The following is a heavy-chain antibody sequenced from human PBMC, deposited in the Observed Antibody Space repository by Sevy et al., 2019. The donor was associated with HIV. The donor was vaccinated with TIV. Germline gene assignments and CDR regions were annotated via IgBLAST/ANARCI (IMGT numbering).Heavy chain of an antibody. V-gene: IGHV3-48*02. CDR2: ISSSSSTI. J-gene: IGHJ3*02. Sequence: GGSLRLSCAASGFTFSSYSMNWVRQAPGKGLEWVSYISSSSSTIYYADSVKGRFTISRDNAKNSLYLQMNSLRDEDTAVYYCARDRVLRFLEWLLGDASDIWGQGTMVTVSS. D-gene: IGHD3-3*01. CDR3: ARDRVLRFLEWLLGDASDI. CDR1: GFTFSSYS.